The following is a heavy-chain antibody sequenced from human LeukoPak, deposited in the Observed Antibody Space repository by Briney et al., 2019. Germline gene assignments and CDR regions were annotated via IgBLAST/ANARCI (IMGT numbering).Heavy chain of an antibody. CDR3: ATQHIVVVTATHYYYYYMDV. CDR1: GGTFSSYA. CDR2: IIPIFGTA. Sequence: GASVKVSCKASGGTFSSYAISWVRQAPGQGLEWMGGIIPIFGTANYAQKFQGRVTITVDESTSTAYMELSSLRSEDTAVYYCATQHIVVVTATHYYYYYMDVWGKGTTVTISS. V-gene: IGHV1-69*13. J-gene: IGHJ6*03. D-gene: IGHD2-21*02.